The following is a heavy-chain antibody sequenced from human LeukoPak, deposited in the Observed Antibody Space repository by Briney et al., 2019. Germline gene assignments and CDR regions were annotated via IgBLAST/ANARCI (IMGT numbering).Heavy chain of an antibody. J-gene: IGHJ4*02. Sequence: PSETLSLTCTVSGGSISSGSYYWSWIRQPAGKGLEWIGRIYTSGSTNYNPPLKSRVTISVDTSKNQFSLKLSSVTAADTAVYYCARANYDSSGGDFDYWGQGTLVTVYS. CDR2: IYTSGST. D-gene: IGHD3-22*01. V-gene: IGHV4-61*02. CDR3: ARANYDSSGGDFDY. CDR1: GGSISSGSYY.